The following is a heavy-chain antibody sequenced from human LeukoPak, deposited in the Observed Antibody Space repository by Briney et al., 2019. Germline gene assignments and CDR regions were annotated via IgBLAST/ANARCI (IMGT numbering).Heavy chain of an antibody. CDR2: IKSKVDGGTT. CDR1: GFTFSNAW. J-gene: IGHJ4*02. D-gene: IGHD3-22*01. Sequence: GGSLRLSCAGSGFTFSNAWMNWVRQAPRKGLEWVGRIKSKVDGGTTDYAEPVKGRFTISRDDPKNTVYLQMNSLKTEDTAVYYCSTGGYYEDYWGQGTLVTVSS. CDR3: STGGYYEDY. V-gene: IGHV3-15*01.